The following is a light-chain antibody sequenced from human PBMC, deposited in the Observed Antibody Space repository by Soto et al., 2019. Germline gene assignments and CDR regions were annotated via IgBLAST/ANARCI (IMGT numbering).Light chain of an antibody. CDR2: DVS. J-gene: IGKJ1*01. CDR1: QNINRD. V-gene: IGKV1-5*01. Sequence: DIQMTQSPSTLSASVGDRVTITCRASQNINRDLAWYQQQPGKPPKLLIYDVSILQSGVPSRFSGSGSGTDFSLTVYSLQPADFATYFCQQYNSYSPTFGQGTKVDIK. CDR3: QQYNSYSPT.